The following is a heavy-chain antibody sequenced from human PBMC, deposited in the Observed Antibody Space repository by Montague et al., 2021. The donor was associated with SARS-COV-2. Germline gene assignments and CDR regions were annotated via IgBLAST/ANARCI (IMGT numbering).Heavy chain of an antibody. CDR1: GFTFNSYS. CDR3: ARDHYDILTGYYY. Sequence: SLRLSCAVSGFTFNSYSMNWVRQAPGKGLEWVSSISSSSSYIYYADSVKGRFTISRDNAKNSLYLQMNSLRAEDTAVYYCARDHYDILTGYYYWGQGTLVTVSS. V-gene: IGHV3-21*01. D-gene: IGHD3-9*01. J-gene: IGHJ4*02. CDR2: ISSSSSYI.